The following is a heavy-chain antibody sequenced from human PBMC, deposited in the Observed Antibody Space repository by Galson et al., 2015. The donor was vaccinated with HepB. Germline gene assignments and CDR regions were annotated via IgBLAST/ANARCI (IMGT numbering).Heavy chain of an antibody. CDR3: ARIYCSGGSCGRYFDY. Sequence: SLRLSCAASGFTFSSYWMSRVRQAPGKGLEWVANIKQPGSEQYYVDSVKGRFTISRDNAKNSLYLQMNSLRAEDTAVYYCARIYCSGGSCGRYFDYWGQGTLVTVSS. V-gene: IGHV3-7*03. CDR1: GFTFSSYW. CDR2: IKQPGSEQ. D-gene: IGHD2-15*01. J-gene: IGHJ4*02.